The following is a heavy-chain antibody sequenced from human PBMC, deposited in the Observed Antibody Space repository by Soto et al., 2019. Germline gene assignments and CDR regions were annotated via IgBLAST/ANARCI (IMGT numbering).Heavy chain of an antibody. CDR1: GGSISSYY. V-gene: IGHV4-59*01. CDR2: IYYSGST. CDR3: AREYGYGDNMVRGAYYFDY. Sequence: PSETLSLTCTVSGGSISSYYWSWIRQPPGKGLEWIGYIYYSGSTNYNPSLKSRVTISVDTSKNQFSLKLSSVTAADTAVYYCAREYGYGDNMVRGAYYFDYWGQGTLVTVSS. J-gene: IGHJ4*02. D-gene: IGHD3-10*01.